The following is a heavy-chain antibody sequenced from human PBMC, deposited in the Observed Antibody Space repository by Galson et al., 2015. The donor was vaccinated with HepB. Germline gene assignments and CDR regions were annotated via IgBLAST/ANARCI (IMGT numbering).Heavy chain of an antibody. D-gene: IGHD3-3*01. V-gene: IGHV1-18*04. CDR1: GYTFTSYC. J-gene: IGHJ4*02. CDR3: ARTYYDFWSNLPVENDY. Sequence: SVKVSCKASGYTFTSYCISWVRQAPGQGLEWMGRIIPILGIANYAQKFQGRVTMTTDTSTSTAYMELRSLRSDDTAVYYCARTYYDFWSNLPVENDYWGQGTLVTVSS. CDR2: IIPILGIA.